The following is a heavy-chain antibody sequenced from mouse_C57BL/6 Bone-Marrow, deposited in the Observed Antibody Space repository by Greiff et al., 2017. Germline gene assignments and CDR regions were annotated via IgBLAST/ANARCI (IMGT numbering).Heavy chain of an antibody. CDR1: GYTFTSYG. D-gene: IGHD2-1*01. Sequence: VQLQQSGAELARPGASVKLSCKASGYTFTSYGISWVKQRTGQGLEWIGEIYPRSGNTYYNEKFKGKATLTADKSSSTAYMELRSLTSEDSAVCICARLYGNNRCAYWGQGTLVTVSA. CDR2: IYPRSGNT. J-gene: IGHJ3*01. CDR3: ARLYGNNRCAY. V-gene: IGHV1-81*01.